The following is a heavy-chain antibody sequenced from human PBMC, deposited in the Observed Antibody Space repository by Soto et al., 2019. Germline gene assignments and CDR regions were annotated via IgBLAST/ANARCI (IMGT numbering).Heavy chain of an antibody. J-gene: IGHJ6*02. D-gene: IGHD1-1*01. V-gene: IGHV4-30-2*01. CDR1: GGSISSGGYS. CDR3: SIVKRERYTSHSYGMDV. Sequence: QLQLQESGSGLVKPSQTLSLTCAVSGGSISSGGYSWSWIRQPPGKGLEWIGYIYHSGSTYYNPSLKSRVTRSVSGSKNQSSLKLSSATAADPAVYYCSIVKRERYTSHSYGMDVWGQGTTVTVSS. CDR2: IYHSGST.